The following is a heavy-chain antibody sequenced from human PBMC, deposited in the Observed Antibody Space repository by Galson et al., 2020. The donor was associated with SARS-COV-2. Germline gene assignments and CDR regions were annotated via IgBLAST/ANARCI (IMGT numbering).Heavy chain of an antibody. J-gene: IGHJ6*02. D-gene: IGHD1-26*01. Sequence: ASVKVSCKASGYNFNTNGISWVRQAPGQGLEWMGWISAYNGNTNYAQKVQGRVTMTTDTSTSTDYMELRSLRSDDTAVYYCARDEGGSYKNDYYGMDVWGQGTTVTVSS. CDR3: ARDEGGSYKNDYYGMDV. CDR1: GYNFNTNG. V-gene: IGHV1-18*01. CDR2: ISAYNGNT.